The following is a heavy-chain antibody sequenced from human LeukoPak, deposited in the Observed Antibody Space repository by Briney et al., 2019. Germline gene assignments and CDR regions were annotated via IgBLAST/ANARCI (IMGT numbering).Heavy chain of an antibody. Sequence: SETLSLTCTVSGDSISSSSYYWGWIRQPPGKGLEWIGSIYYSGSTYYNPSLKSRVTISVDTSKNQFSLKLSSVTAADTAVYYCARGRRGGAIDIWGQGTMVTVSS. CDR2: IYYSGST. D-gene: IGHD3-10*01. V-gene: IGHV4-39*01. CDR1: GDSISSSSYY. J-gene: IGHJ3*02. CDR3: ARGRRGGAIDI.